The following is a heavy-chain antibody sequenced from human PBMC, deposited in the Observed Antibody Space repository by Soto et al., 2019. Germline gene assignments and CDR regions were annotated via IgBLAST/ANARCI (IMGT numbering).Heavy chain of an antibody. CDR3: AVGSIFGEFRP. Sequence: SSFRQASGPGPEWMGGIVTIFGTATYAQKLQGRVTITADKSTSTDYMELSSLRSEDTAVYYCAVGSIFGEFRPWGQGTMVIVSS. D-gene: IGHD3-10*02. V-gene: IGHV1-69*06. J-gene: IGHJ1*01. CDR2: IVTIFGTA.